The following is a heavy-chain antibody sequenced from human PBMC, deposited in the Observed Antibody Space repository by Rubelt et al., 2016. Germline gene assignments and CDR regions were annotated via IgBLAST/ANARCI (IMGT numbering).Heavy chain of an antibody. D-gene: IGHD4-23*01. Sequence: EVRLVESGGGLVQPGGSLRLSCAASGFSFSTYSMNWVRQAPGKGLEWISYINPSSSSIYYAASVRGRFTISRDNDKQSLYLQMGSLRAEDTAFYYCARDGLRWPLEDYWGQGTLVTVSS. CDR2: INPSSSSI. CDR1: GFSFSTYS. V-gene: IGHV3-48*04. CDR3: ARDGLRWPLEDY. J-gene: IGHJ4*02.